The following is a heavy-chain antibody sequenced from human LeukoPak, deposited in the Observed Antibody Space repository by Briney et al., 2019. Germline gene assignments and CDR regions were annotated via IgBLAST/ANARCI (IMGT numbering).Heavy chain of an antibody. D-gene: IGHD3-22*01. CDR1: GYTFGDYA. V-gene: IGHV3-23*01. J-gene: IGHJ4*02. Sequence: GGSLRLSCAASGYTFGDYAVSWVRQAPGKGLEWVSTLSGRGDDAFYADSVKGRFTISRDNSKNTLSLQMNSLRAEDTAVYYCAKETEYYYDSSGFDYWGQGTLVTVSS. CDR3: AKETEYYYDSSGFDY. CDR2: LSGRGDDA.